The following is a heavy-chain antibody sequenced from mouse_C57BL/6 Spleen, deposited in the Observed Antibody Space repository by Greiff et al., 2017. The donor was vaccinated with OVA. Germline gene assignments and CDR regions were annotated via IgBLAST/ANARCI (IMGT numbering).Heavy chain of an antibody. CDR1: GFSLTSYG. Sequence: VQLQQSGPGLVQPSQSLSITCTVSGFSLTSYGVHWARQSPGKGLEWLGVIWSGGSTDYNAAFISRLSISKDNSKSQVFFKMNSLQADDTAIYYCARKTIVTTKDAMDYWGQGTSVTVSS. CDR2: IWSGGST. J-gene: IGHJ4*01. CDR3: ARKTIVTTKDAMDY. V-gene: IGHV2-2*01. D-gene: IGHD2-5*01.